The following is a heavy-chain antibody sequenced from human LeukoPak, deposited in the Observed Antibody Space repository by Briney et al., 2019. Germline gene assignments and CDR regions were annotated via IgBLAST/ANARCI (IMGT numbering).Heavy chain of an antibody. Sequence: GGSLRLSCAASGFTFSSYGMHWVRQAPGKGLEWVAVIWYDGSNKYYADSVKGRFTISRDNSKNTLYLQMNSLRAEDTAVYYCAGVKSSGIAADLDYWGQGTLVTVSS. CDR3: AGVKSSGIAADLDY. CDR2: IWYDGSNK. CDR1: GFTFSSYG. J-gene: IGHJ4*02. D-gene: IGHD6-13*01. V-gene: IGHV3-33*01.